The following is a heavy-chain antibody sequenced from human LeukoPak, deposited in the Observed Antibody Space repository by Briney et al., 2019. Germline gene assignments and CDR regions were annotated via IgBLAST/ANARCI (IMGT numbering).Heavy chain of an antibody. J-gene: IGHJ4*02. CDR2: INGSGDKT. D-gene: IGHD1-14*01. CDR3: AKPARTDYADY. Sequence: GGSLRLSCAASGFTLSNYAMNWVRQALGKGLEWVSSINGSGDKTYYADSVKGRFTISRDNSKNTLYLQMNSLRAEDTAVYYCAKPARTDYADYWGQGTLVTVSS. V-gene: IGHV3-23*01. CDR1: GFTLSNYA.